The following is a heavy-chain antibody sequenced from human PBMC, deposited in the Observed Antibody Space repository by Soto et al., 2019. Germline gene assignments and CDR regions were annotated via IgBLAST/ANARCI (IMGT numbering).Heavy chain of an antibody. CDR2: IYWDDSK. V-gene: IGHV2-5*02. CDR1: GFSLSTNGVG. Sequence: QITLKESGPTLVKPTQTLTLTCTFSGFSLSTNGVGVGWIRQPPGKALEWLALIYWDDSKEYSPSLKSRLTITKDTSRNQVVLTMTNMDPVDTATYYCAKKGGGDYILGYWGQGTPVTVSS. J-gene: IGHJ4*02. D-gene: IGHD4-17*01. CDR3: AKKGGGDYILGY.